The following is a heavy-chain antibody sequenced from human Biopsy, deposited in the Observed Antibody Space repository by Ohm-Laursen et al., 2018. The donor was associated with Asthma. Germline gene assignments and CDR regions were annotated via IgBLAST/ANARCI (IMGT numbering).Heavy chain of an antibody. CDR1: GFTFSDYY. J-gene: IGHJ3*02. V-gene: IGHV3-30*03. Sequence: LRLSCAASGFTFSDYYMSWIRQAPGKGLEWVGVISKDASTQDYADSVKGRFTMARDNSKNTLDLQMNSLREGDTAVYYCVRDGTDDAFDIWGQGTVVSVSS. CDR2: ISKDASTQ. CDR3: VRDGTDDAFDI. D-gene: IGHD1-1*01.